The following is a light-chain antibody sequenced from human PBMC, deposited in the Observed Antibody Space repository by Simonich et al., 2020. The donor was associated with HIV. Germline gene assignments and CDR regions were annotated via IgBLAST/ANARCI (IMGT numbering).Light chain of an antibody. J-gene: IGKJ5*01. V-gene: IGKV3-20*01. CDR1: QSLSSNY. CDR3: QQFGNSPPSIT. Sequence: EIVLTQSPGTLSLSPGARATLSCRASQSLSSNYLAWYQQKPGLAPRLLIYGASSRITGIPDRFSGSGSGTDFTLTISRLEPEDFAVYYCQQFGNSPPSITFGQGTRLEIK. CDR2: GAS.